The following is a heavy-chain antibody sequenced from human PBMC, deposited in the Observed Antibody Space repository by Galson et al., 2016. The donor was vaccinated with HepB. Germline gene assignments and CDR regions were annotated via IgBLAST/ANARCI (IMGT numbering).Heavy chain of an antibody. CDR3: AITRAFDY. V-gene: IGHV4-34*01. D-gene: IGHD3-10*01. J-gene: IGHJ4*02. CDR2: INRSGST. Sequence: ETLSLTCAVYGGSFSGYYWNWIRQPPGKGLEWIGEINRSGSTNYNPSLKSRVTISVDTSKNQFSLKLGSVTAADTAVYYCAITRAFDYWGQGTLGTVSS. CDR1: GGSFSGYY.